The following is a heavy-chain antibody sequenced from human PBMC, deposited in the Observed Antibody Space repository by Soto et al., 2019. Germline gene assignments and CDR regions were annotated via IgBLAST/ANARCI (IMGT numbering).Heavy chain of an antibody. J-gene: IGHJ4*02. D-gene: IGHD3-22*01. CDR3: AMFPDSSGYYLDY. CDR2: IYYSGST. CDR1: GGSISSGGYY. V-gene: IGHV4-31*03. Sequence: NPSETLSLTCTVSGGSISSGGYYWSWIRQHPGKGLEWIGYIYYSGSTYYNPSLKSRVTISVDTSKNQFSLRLSSVTAADTAVYYCAMFPDSSGYYLDYWGQGTLVTVSS.